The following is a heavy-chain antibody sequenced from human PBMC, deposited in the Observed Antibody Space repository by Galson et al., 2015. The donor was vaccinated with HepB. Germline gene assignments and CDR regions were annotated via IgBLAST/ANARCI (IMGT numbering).Heavy chain of an antibody. CDR2: ISVSTGDT. Sequence: SVKVSCKASGYTFTTYGLNWVRQAPGQGFEWMGWISVSTGDTDYAQKFQGRVAMTTDTSTSTAYMELRSLRSDDTAVYYRARGSRKYQLLSSYMDVWGKGTTVTVSS. CDR1: GYTFTTYG. CDR3: ARGSRKYQLLSSYMDV. J-gene: IGHJ6*03. V-gene: IGHV1-18*01. D-gene: IGHD2-2*01.